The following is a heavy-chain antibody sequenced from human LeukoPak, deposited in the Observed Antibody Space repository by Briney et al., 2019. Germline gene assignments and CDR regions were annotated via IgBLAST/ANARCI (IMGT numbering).Heavy chain of an antibody. D-gene: IGHD3-9*01. CDR1: GGSISSGYYY. J-gene: IGHJ5*02. CDR2: FYYSGST. CDR3: ASSRDRYDILTGCYIGNWFDP. Sequence: PSETLSLTCTVSGGSISSGYYYWSWIRQPPGKGLEWIGYFYYSGSTYYNPSLKSRVTISVDTSKNQFSLKLSSVTAADTAVYYCASSRDRYDILTGCYIGNWFDPWGQGTLVTVSS. V-gene: IGHV4-30-4*01.